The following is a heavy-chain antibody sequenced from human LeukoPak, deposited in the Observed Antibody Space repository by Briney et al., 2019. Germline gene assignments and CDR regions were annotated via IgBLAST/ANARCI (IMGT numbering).Heavy chain of an antibody. CDR2: IYYSGST. V-gene: IGHV4-59*12. CDR1: GGSISSYY. Sequence: SETLSLTCTVSGGSISSYYWSWIRQPPGKGLEWIGYIYYSGSTNYNPSLKSRVTISVDTSKNQFSLKLSSVTAADTAVYYCARGIHSSSWYLGLHISSYYYYMDVWGKGTTVTVSS. D-gene: IGHD6-13*01. CDR3: ARGIHSSSWYLGLHISSYYYYMDV. J-gene: IGHJ6*03.